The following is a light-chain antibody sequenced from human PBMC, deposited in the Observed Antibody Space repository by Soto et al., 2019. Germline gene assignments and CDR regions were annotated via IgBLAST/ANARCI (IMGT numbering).Light chain of an antibody. Sequence: QSALTQPASVSGSPGQSITISCSGTSSDIGGSTYVSWYQQLPGKAPKLIIFDDSNRPSGVSHRFSGSRSDNTASLTISGLQAEDEGDYYCSSCTATSTLSWVFGGGTKVTVL. CDR1: SSDIGGSTY. CDR2: DDS. CDR3: SSCTATSTLSWV. J-gene: IGLJ3*02. V-gene: IGLV2-14*03.